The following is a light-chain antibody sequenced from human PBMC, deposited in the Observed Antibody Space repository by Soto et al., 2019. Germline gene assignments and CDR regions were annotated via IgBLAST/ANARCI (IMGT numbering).Light chain of an antibody. CDR2: DVS. Sequence: QPVLTQPASVSGSPGQSITISCTGTSSDVGGYNYVSWCQQHPGKAPKLMIYDVSNRPSGVSNRFSGSKSGNTASLTISGLQAEDEADYYCSSYTSSSVLVFGTGTKVTVL. CDR3: SSYTSSSVLV. CDR1: SSDVGGYNY. V-gene: IGLV2-14*01. J-gene: IGLJ1*01.